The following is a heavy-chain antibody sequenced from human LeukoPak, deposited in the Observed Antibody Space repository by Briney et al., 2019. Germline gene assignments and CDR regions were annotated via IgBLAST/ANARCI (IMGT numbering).Heavy chain of an antibody. Sequence: PGGSLRLSCVASGFTFSSYGMAWVRQAPGKGPEWVSVISSSAGSTYYADSVKGRFTISRDNSKNTLYLQMNSLRAEDTAVYYCAKGSSRGYSYGLEYWGQGTLVTVSS. J-gene: IGHJ4*02. V-gene: IGHV3-23*01. CDR1: GFTFSSYG. CDR2: ISSSAGST. D-gene: IGHD5-18*01. CDR3: AKGSSRGYSYGLEY.